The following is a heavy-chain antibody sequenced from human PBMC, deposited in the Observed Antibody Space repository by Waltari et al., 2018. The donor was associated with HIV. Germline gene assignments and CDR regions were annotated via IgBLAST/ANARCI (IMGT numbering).Heavy chain of an antibody. CDR3: AAAADIVVVVDAYPLDY. J-gene: IGHJ4*02. V-gene: IGHV4-39*01. CDR2: IYYTGST. D-gene: IGHD2-15*01. CDR1: SASISSNSYY. Sequence: QLQLQESGPGLVKPSETLALTCTVSSASISSNSYYWGWVRQHPGMGPEWIGGIYYTGSTYFNPSVKSRVTMSIDTSRNQCSLKLRSVIATDTAVYYCAAAADIVVVVDAYPLDYWGQGILVTVS.